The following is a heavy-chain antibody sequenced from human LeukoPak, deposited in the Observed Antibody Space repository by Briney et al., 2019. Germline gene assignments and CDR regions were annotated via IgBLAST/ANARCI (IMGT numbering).Heavy chain of an antibody. J-gene: IGHJ4*02. CDR3: AMVRGDGSYDY. V-gene: IGHV3-64D*06. CDR1: GFTFSSYA. Sequence: GGSLRLSYSASGFTFSSYAVHWVRQAPGKGLEYVSAISSNGGSTYYADSVKGRFTISRDNSKNTLYLQMSSLRAEDTAVYYCAMVRGDGSYDYWGQGTLVTVSS. D-gene: IGHD3-10*01. CDR2: ISSNGGST.